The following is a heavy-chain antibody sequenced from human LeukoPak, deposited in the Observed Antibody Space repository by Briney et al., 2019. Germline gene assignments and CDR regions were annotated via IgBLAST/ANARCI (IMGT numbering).Heavy chain of an antibody. V-gene: IGHV3-23*01. J-gene: IGHJ6*02. CDR1: GFTLSSHA. CDR3: AKYFYSSSYYGMDV. D-gene: IGHD4-11*01. CDR2: ISGSGGST. Sequence: GGSPRLSCAASGFTLSSHAMSWVRQAPGKGLEWVSVISGSGGSTYYADSVKGRFTISRDNSKDTLYLQMNSLRAGDTAVYYCAKYFYSSSYYGMDVWGQGTTVTVSS.